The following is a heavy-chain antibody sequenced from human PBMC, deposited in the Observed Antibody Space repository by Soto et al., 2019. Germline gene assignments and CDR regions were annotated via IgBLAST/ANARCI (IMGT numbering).Heavy chain of an antibody. CDR2: IYHSGST. D-gene: IGHD3-3*01. V-gene: IGHV4-4*02. J-gene: IGHJ4*02. CDR3: ARRQSDFWSGYDFDY. Sequence: SETLSLTCAVSGGSISSSNWWSWVRQPPGKGLGWIGEIYHSGSTNYNPSLKSRVTISVDKSKNQFSLKLSSVTAADTAVYYCARRQSDFWSGYDFDYWGQGTLVTVSS. CDR1: GGSISSSNW.